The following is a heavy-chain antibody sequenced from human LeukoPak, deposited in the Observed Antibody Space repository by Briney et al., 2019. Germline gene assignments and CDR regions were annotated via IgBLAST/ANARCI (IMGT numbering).Heavy chain of an antibody. V-gene: IGHV3-7*01. CDR3: GRSRSGGL. CDR1: GFTFSNAW. D-gene: IGHD2-15*01. J-gene: IGHJ4*02. Sequence: GGSLRLSCAASGFTFSNAWMSWVRQAPGKGLEWVANIKQDGSEKYYVDSVKGRFTISRDNAQNSLYLQMNSLRVEDTAVYYCGRSRSGGLWGQGTLVTVSS. CDR2: IKQDGSEK.